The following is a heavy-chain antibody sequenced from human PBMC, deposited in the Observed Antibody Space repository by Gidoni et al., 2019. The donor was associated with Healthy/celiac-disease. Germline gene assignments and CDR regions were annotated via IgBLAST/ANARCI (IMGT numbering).Heavy chain of an antibody. J-gene: IGHJ4*02. D-gene: IGHD3-22*01. CDR1: GGTFSSYA. CDR3: ARDSLSSSGYSLHHADY. CDR2: IVPIFGTA. V-gene: IGHV1-69*06. Sequence: QVQLVQSGAEVKKPGSSVKVSCKASGGTFSSYAISWVRQAPGQGLEWRGGIVPIFGTANYAQKFQGRVTITADKSTSTAYMELSSLRSEDTAVYYCARDSLSSSGYSLHHADYWGQGTLVTVSS.